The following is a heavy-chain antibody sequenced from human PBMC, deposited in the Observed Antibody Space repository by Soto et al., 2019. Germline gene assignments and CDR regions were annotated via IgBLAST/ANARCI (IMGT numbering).Heavy chain of an antibody. D-gene: IGHD2-15*01. Sequence: LRLSCAASGFTFSDYYMSWIRQAPGKGLEWIGYIYYSGSTYYNPSLKSRVTISVDTSKNQFSLKLSSVTAADTAVYYCARCRDGYGMDVWGQGTTVTVSS. CDR2: IYYSGST. CDR1: GFTFSDYY. CDR3: ARCRDGYGMDV. J-gene: IGHJ6*02. V-gene: IGHV4-30-4*08.